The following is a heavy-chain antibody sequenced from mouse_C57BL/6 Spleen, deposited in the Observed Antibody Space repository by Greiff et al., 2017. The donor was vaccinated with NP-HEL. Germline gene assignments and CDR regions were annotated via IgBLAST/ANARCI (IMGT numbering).Heavy chain of an antibody. D-gene: IGHD1-1*01. V-gene: IGHV5-17*01. CDR1: GFTFSDYG. CDR3: ARPGYYGSSYFYAMDY. Sequence: EVQRVESGGGLVKPGGSLKLSCAASGFTFSDYGMHWVRQAPEKGLEWVAYISSGSSTIYYADTVKGRFTISRDNAKNTLFLQMTSLRSEDTAMYYCARPGYYGSSYFYAMDYWGQGTSVTVSS. J-gene: IGHJ4*01. CDR2: ISSGSSTI.